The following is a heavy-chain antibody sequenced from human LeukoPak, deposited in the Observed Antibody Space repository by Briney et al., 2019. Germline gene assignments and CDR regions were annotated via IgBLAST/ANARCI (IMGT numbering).Heavy chain of an antibody. CDR2: ISYDGSNK. V-gene: IGHV3-30*18. D-gene: IGHD3-9*01. J-gene: IGHJ4*02. CDR3: AKITGSTTPFDY. CDR1: GFTFSSYG. Sequence: GGSLRLSCAASGFTFSSYGMHWVRQAPGKGLEWVAVISYDGSNKYYADSVKGRFTISRDNSKNTLYLQMNSLRAEDTAVYYCAKITGSTTPFDYWGQGTLVTVSS.